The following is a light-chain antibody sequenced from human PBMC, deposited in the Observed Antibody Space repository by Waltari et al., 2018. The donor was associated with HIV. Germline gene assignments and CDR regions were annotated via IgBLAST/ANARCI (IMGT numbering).Light chain of an antibody. CDR3: ASYLNFGSLV. CDR1: TTLIGGSNS. J-gene: IGLJ3*02. CDR2: QVD. Sequence: QSALTQPASVSGSPGQSVTISCTGTTTLIGGSNSVSWYHNRPGEAPKLIIFQVDSRPTGISSRVSGSKSGNTASLTISGLQAEDEADFYCASYLNFGSLVFGGGTKLTVL. V-gene: IGLV2-14*01.